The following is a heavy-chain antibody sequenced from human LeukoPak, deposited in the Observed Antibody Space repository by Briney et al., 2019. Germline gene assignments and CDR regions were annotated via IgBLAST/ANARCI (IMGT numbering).Heavy chain of an antibody. CDR3: ARGRTCSSTSCYKGSYYYYYMDV. J-gene: IGHJ6*03. D-gene: IGHD2-2*02. CDR1: GGSISSSSYY. Sequence: SETLSLTCTVSGGSISSSSYYWGWIRQPPGKGLEWIGSIYYSGSTYYNPSLKSRVTISVDTSKNQFSLKLSSVTAADTAVYYCARGRTCSSTSCYKGSYYYYYMDVWGKGTTVTVSS. CDR2: IYYSGST. V-gene: IGHV4-39*07.